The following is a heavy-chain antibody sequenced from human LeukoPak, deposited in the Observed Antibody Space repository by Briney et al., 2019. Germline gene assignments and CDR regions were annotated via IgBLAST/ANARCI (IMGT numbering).Heavy chain of an antibody. CDR2: INHSGST. CDR1: GGSFSGYY. J-gene: IGHJ5*02. D-gene: IGHD3-22*01. Sequence: PSETLSLTCAVYGGSFSGYYWSWIRQPPGKGLEWIGEINHSGSTNHNPSLKSRVTISVDTSKNQFSLKLSSVTAADTAVYYCARRTAYYYDSSGSDPWGQGTLVTVSS. V-gene: IGHV4-34*01. CDR3: ARRTAYYYDSSGSDP.